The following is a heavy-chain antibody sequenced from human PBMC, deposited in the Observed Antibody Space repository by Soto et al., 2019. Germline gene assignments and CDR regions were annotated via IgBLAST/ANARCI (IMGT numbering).Heavy chain of an antibody. CDR3: ARRPDGFDI. V-gene: IGHV4-34*01. CDR1: GWSFIYYQ. J-gene: IGHJ3*02. CDR2: INHRGST. Sequence: XETLSLTCSVAGWSFIYYQWSWIRQPPGKGLERIGEINHRGSTNYNPSLQSRATISIDTSSHQFSLKLSSVTAADTAVYYCARRPDGFDIWSQGTMVTVS.